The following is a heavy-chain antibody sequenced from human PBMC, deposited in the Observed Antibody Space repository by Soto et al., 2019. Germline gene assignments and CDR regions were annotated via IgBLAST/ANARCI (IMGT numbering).Heavy chain of an antibody. J-gene: IGHJ5*02. D-gene: IGHD2-2*01. Sequence: SVKVSCKASGGTFSSYTISWVRQAPGQGLEWMGRIIPILGIANYAQKFQGRVTITADKSTSTAYMELSSLRSEDTAVYYCARIPGNVVVPAAIFRNWFDPWGQGTLVTVSS. V-gene: IGHV1-69*02. CDR1: GGTFSSYT. CDR3: ARIPGNVVVPAAIFRNWFDP. CDR2: IIPILGIA.